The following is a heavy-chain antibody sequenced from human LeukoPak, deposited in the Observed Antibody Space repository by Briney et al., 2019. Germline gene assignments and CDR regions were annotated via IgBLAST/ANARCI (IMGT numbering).Heavy chain of an antibody. V-gene: IGHV3-30*04. CDR1: GFIFSTYA. CDR2: ISYHGSDQ. D-gene: IGHD2-2*02. Sequence: GGSLRLSCAASGFIFSTYAMHWVRQAPGKGLEWVAVISYHGSDQYYADSVKGRFTISRDNSKSTLSLQMNSLRAEDTAVYYCARQDYSSGSCYNDYWGQGTLVTVSS. J-gene: IGHJ4*02. CDR3: ARQDYSSGSCYNDY.